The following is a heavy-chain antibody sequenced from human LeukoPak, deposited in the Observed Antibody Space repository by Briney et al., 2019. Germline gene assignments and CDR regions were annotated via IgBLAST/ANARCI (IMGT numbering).Heavy chain of an antibody. J-gene: IGHJ6*03. CDR1: GYTFTSYG. CDR3: ARRVESEDYYYYYYMDV. Sequence: ASVKVSCKASGYTFTSYGISWVRQAPGQGLEWMGWISAYNGNTNYAQKLQGRVTMTTDTSTSTAYMELRSLRSDDTAVYYCARRVESEDYYYYYYMDVWGKGTTVTVSS. D-gene: IGHD3-3*01. CDR2: ISAYNGNT. V-gene: IGHV1-18*01.